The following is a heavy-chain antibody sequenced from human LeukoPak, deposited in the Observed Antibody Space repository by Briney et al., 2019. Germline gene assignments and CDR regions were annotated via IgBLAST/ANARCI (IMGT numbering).Heavy chain of an antibody. V-gene: IGHV3-23*01. CDR2: ISGSGGST. CDR3: AKVSTYYYDSSGYYPSYFDY. CDR1: GFTFSSYA. D-gene: IGHD3-22*01. J-gene: IGHJ4*02. Sequence: PGGSLRLSCAASGFTFSSYAMSWVRQAPGKGLEWVSAISGSGGSTYYADSVKGRFTISRDNSKNTLYLEMNSLRAEDTAVYYCAKVSTYYYDSSGYYPSYFDYWGQGTLVTVSS.